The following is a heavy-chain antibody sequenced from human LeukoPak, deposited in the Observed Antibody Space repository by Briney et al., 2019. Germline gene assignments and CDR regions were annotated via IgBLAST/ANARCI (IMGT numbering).Heavy chain of an antibody. CDR1: GFTFRNYA. CDR2: VTGNGATT. D-gene: IGHD4-17*01. Sequence: GGSLRLSCAASGFTFRNYAMSWVRQAPGKGLEWVSAVTGNGATTYYADSMKGRFTISRDNSKNTLYLQMNSLRAEDTAVYYCAKEIWPTVTTPGWTYFDYWGQGALVTVSS. J-gene: IGHJ4*02. CDR3: AKEIWPTVTTPGWTYFDY. V-gene: IGHV3-23*01.